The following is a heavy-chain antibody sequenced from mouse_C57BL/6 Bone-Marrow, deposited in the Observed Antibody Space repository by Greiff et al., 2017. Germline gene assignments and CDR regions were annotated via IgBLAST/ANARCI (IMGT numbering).Heavy chain of an antibody. V-gene: IGHV14-4*01. Sequence: VQLQQSGAELVRPGASVKLSCTASGFNIKDDYMHWVKQRPEQGLEWIGWIDPENGDTEYASKFQGKATITADPSSNTAYLQLSSLTSEDTAVYYCTGVYYAMDYWGQGTSVTVSS. J-gene: IGHJ4*01. CDR2: IDPENGDT. CDR1: GFNIKDDY. CDR3: TGVYYAMDY.